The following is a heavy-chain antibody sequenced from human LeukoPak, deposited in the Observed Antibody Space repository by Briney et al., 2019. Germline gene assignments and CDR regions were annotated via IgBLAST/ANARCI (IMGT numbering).Heavy chain of an antibody. CDR2: ISGSGSAT. V-gene: IGHV3-23*01. J-gene: IGHJ4*02. Sequence: GGSLRLSCVASGFTFSSYTMTWVRQAPGKGLEWASAISGSGSATYFADSAKGRFTISRDNSKDTLYLQMNSLRADDTAVYYCARRISGSQNDYWGQGTLVTVSS. D-gene: IGHD3-10*01. CDR1: GFTFSSYT. CDR3: ARRISGSQNDY.